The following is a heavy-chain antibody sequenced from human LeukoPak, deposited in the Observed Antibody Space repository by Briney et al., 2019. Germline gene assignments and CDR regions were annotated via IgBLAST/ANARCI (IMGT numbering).Heavy chain of an antibody. CDR3: ARVQYAAGSYYMDV. V-gene: IGHV4-59*01. Sequence: SETLSLTCTVSGGSISRYYWSWIRQPPGKGLEWIGFSNYTGNTNYNPSLKSRVTISVDTSTNQFSLKLSSVTAADTAVYYCARVQYAAGSYYMDVWGEGTTVTVSS. J-gene: IGHJ6*03. CDR2: SNYTGNT. CDR1: GGSISRYY. D-gene: IGHD2-15*01.